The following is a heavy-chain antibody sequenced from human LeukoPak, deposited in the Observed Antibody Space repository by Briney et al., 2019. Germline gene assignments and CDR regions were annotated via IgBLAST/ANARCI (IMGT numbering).Heavy chain of an antibody. Sequence: PSETLSLNCTVSGGSVSSGGYYWSWIRQHPGKGPEWLGYIYNIGTTNYNPSLKSRLTILVDTSKNLFSLTLSSMTAADTAVYYCGRGRFGGYGTNVWGQGTTVTVSS. CDR3: GRGRFGGYGTNV. CDR1: GGSVSSGGYY. J-gene: IGHJ6*02. V-gene: IGHV4-31*03. CDR2: IYNIGTT. D-gene: IGHD3-10*01.